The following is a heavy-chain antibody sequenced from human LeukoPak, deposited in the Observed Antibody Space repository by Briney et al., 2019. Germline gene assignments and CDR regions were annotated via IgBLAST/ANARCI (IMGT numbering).Heavy chain of an antibody. CDR1: GFTFNNAW. CDR2: IWYDGSKK. D-gene: IGHD3-9*01. Sequence: PGGSLRLSCAASGFTFNNAWMSWVRQVPGKGLEWVAVIWYDGSKKYYADSVKGRFTISRDNSKNTLYLQMNALRAEDTAVYYCARVANITTFGMDVWGQGTTVTVSS. V-gene: IGHV3-33*08. J-gene: IGHJ6*02. CDR3: ARVANITTFGMDV.